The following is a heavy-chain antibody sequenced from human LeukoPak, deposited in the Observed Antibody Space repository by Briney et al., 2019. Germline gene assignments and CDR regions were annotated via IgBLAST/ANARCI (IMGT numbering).Heavy chain of an antibody. CDR1: GYIFTNHY. CDR2: INPSGSST. V-gene: IGHV1-46*01. J-gene: IGHJ4*02. CDR3: ARGFGYCSGGSCYDY. D-gene: IGHD2-15*01. Sequence: VASVKVSCKASGYIFTNHYMHWVRQAPGQGLEWMGLINPSGSSTLYAEKFRGRIIMTRDMSTATDYMELSSLRSEDTAVYYCARGFGYCSGGSCYDYWGQGTLVTVSS.